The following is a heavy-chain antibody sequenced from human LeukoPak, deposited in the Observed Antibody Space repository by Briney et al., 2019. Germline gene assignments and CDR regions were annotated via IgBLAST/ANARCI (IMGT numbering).Heavy chain of an antibody. J-gene: IGHJ3*02. CDR3: ARERVVPAAINAFDI. V-gene: IGHV3-30*14. CDR2: ISYDGSNK. Sequence: PGGSLRLSCAASGFTFSSYAMHWVRQAPGKGLEWVAVISYDGSNKYYADSVKGRFTISRDNSKNTLYLQMNSLRAEDTAVYYCARERVVPAAINAFDIWGQGTMVTVSS. CDR1: GFTFSSYA. D-gene: IGHD2-2*02.